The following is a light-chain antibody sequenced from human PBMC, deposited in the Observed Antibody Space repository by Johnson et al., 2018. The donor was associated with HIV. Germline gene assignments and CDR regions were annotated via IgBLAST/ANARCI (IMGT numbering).Light chain of an antibody. CDR3: ATWDSRLSAVGANYF. CDR1: SSNIGNNY. J-gene: IGLJ1*01. CDR2: DNN. V-gene: IGLV1-51*01. Sequence: QSVLTQPPSVSAAPGQKVTISFSGSSSNIGNNYVSWYQQLPGTAPKLLIYDNNKRPSGIPDRFPGSKSGPSATMGLPGLQSGDAADYYRATWDSRLSAVGANYFFGTGTKVTVL.